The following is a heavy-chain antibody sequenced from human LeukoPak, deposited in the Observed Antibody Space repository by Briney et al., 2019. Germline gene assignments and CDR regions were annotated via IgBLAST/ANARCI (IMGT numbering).Heavy chain of an antibody. V-gene: IGHV3-30*18. CDR1: GFTLSTYG. Sequence: QPGGSLRLSCAASGFTLSTYGMHWVRQAPGKGLEWVAMISHDGNSKQYADFAKGRFTISRDNSKNTLYLQMNSLRAEDTAVYYCAKFSGGGELLFLPNWVSPSPPDYWGQGTLDTVSS. CDR2: ISHDGNSK. D-gene: IGHD3-10*01. J-gene: IGHJ4*02. CDR3: AKFSGGGELLFLPNWVSPSPPDY.